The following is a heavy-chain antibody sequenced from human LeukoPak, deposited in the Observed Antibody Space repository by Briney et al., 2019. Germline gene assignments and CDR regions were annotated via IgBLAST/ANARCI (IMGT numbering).Heavy chain of an antibody. J-gene: IGHJ3*02. D-gene: IGHD2-8*02. CDR3: ARDNLVRNAFDI. CDR1: GGSVSSGSYY. Sequence: PSETLSLTCTVSGGSVSSGSYYWSWIRQPPGKGLEWIAYNYYSGSTNYNPSLKSRVTISVDTSKNQFSLKLSSVTAADTAVYYCARDNLVRNAFDIWGQGTMVTVSS. CDR2: NYYSGST. V-gene: IGHV4-61*01.